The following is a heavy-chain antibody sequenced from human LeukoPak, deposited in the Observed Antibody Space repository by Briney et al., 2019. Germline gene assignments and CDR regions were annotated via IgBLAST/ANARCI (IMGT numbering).Heavy chain of an antibody. CDR1: GGTFSSYA. J-gene: IGHJ4*02. Sequence: SVKVSCKASGGTFSSYAISWVRQAPGQGLEWMGGIIPIFGTANYAQKFQERVTITRDMSTSTAYMELSSLRSEDTAVYYCAALIESSSGLFDYWGQGTLVTVSS. D-gene: IGHD6-6*01. CDR3: AALIESSSGLFDY. V-gene: IGHV1-69*05. CDR2: IIPIFGTA.